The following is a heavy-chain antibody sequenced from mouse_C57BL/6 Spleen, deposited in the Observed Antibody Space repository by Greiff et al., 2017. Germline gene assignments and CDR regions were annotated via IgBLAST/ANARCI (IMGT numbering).Heavy chain of an antibody. V-gene: IGHV5-4*01. CDR3: ARGGFDGYSHYYAMDY. CDR1: GFTFSSYA. Sequence: EVQVVESGGGLVKPGGSLKLSCAASGFTFSSYAMSWVRQTPEKRLEWVATISDGGGYTYYPDNVKGRFTISRDNAKNNLYLQMSHLKSEDTAMYYCARGGFDGYSHYYAMDYWGQGTSVTVSS. D-gene: IGHD2-3*01. CDR2: ISDGGGYT. J-gene: IGHJ4*01.